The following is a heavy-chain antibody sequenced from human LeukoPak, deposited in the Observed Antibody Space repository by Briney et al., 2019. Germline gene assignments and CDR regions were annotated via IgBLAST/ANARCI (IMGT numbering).Heavy chain of an antibody. D-gene: IGHD6-19*01. Sequence: SETLSLTCTVSGGSISSSSYYWGWIRQPPGKGLEWIGSIYYSGSTYYNPSLKSRVTISVDTSKNQFSLKLSSVTAADTAVYYCAKDWPAVKWLVHYWGQGTLVTVSS. V-gene: IGHV4-39*02. CDR3: AKDWPAVKWLVHY. CDR1: GGSISSSSYY. CDR2: IYYSGST. J-gene: IGHJ4*02.